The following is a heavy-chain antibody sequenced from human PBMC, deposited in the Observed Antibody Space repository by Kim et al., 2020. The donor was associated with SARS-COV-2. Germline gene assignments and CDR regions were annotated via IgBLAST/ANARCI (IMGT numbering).Heavy chain of an antibody. CDR3: ARRFPAENYFDY. CDR2: IDYSAST. J-gene: IGHJ4*02. Sequence: SETLSLTCGVSGVSLSRNAWSWIRQTPGKGLEWIASIDYSASTYSNPSFKSRASISEDRSKSQIFLNLRSATAADTAVYYCARRFPAENYFDYWGQGIPV. CDR1: GVSLSRNA. V-gene: IGHV4-59*08.